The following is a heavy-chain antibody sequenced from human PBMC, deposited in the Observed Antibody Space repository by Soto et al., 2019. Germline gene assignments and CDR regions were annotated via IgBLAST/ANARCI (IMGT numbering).Heavy chain of an antibody. Sequence: GGALRLSCEASGFSFSSFAMNWVRQAPGRGLEWVSYISDDGASIYYADSLKGRFTIYRDNAKNSLSLQMNNLRAEDTAVYYCARENSVQAWLHHFDTWGLGTLVPASS. D-gene: IGHD3-9*01. CDR1: GFSFSSFA. J-gene: IGHJ4*02. CDR2: ISDDGASI. V-gene: IGHV3-48*03. CDR3: ARENSVQAWLHHFDT.